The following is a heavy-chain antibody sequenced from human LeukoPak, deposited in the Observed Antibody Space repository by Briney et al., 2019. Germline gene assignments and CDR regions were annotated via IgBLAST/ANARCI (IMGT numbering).Heavy chain of an antibody. Sequence: PGGSLRLSCAASGFTFNNYAMDWVRQAPGKGPEWVAAISYDGSNKYFADSVKGRFTKSRDNSKNTLDLQMNSLRAEDTAVYYCARDFGPDYGGNTGFDYWGQGTLVTVSS. CDR2: ISYDGSNK. CDR3: ARDFGPDYGGNTGFDY. J-gene: IGHJ4*02. CDR1: GFTFNNYA. D-gene: IGHD4-23*01. V-gene: IGHV3-30-3*01.